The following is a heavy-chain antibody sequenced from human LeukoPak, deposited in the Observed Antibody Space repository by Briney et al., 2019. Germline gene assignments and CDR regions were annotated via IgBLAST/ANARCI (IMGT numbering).Heavy chain of an antibody. Sequence: GGSLRLSCAASGFTFSSYGMHWVRQAPGKGLEWVAVIWYDGSNKYYADSVKGRFTISRDNSKNTLYLQMNSLRAEDTAVYYCAKDSSGSGSYFFDYWGQGTLVTVSS. V-gene: IGHV3-33*06. D-gene: IGHD3-10*01. CDR2: IWYDGSNK. CDR3: AKDSSGSGSYFFDY. CDR1: GFTFSSYG. J-gene: IGHJ4*02.